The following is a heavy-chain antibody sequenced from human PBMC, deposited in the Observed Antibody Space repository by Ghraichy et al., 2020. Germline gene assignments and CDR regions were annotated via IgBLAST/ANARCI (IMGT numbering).Heavy chain of an antibody. CDR2: IYYSGST. Sequence: SETLSLTCTVSGGSISSSSYYWGWIRQPPGKGLEWIGSIYYSGSTYYNPSLKSRVTISVDTSKNQFSLKLSSVTAADTAVYYCARTGAYYDFWSGHTYYYYGMDVWGQGTTVTVSS. J-gene: IGHJ6*02. V-gene: IGHV4-39*01. D-gene: IGHD3-3*01. CDR3: ARTGAYYDFWSGHTYYYYGMDV. CDR1: GGSISSSSYY.